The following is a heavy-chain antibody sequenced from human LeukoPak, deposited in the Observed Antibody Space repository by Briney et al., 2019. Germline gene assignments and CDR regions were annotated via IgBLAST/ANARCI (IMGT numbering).Heavy chain of an antibody. CDR3: ARELGSYYQP. Sequence: GGSLRLSCAASGFTFSSYAMHWVRQAPGKGLEYVSAISSNGGSTYYANSVKGRFTISRDNSKNTLYLQMGSLRAEDMAVYYCARELGSYYQPWGQGTLVTVSS. CDR1: GFTFSSYA. V-gene: IGHV3-64*01. J-gene: IGHJ5*02. D-gene: IGHD1-26*01. CDR2: ISSNGGST.